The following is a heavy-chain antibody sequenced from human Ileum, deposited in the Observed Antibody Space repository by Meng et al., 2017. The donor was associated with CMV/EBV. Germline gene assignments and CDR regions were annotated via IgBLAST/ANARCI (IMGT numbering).Heavy chain of an antibody. CDR3: ARESELLRFDH. V-gene: IGHV6-1*01. Sequence: QIQLPQSVPGLVKPSQTLSPPCDSSGDSVSTNNVAWNWIRQSPLRGLEWLGRTAYRSKWDYEYSVSVKSRITISPDTSKNQFSLQLRSVTPEDTAVYYCARESELLRFDHWGQGTLVTVSS. D-gene: IGHD6-6*01. CDR2: TAYRSKWDY. CDR1: GDSVSTNNVA. J-gene: IGHJ4*02.